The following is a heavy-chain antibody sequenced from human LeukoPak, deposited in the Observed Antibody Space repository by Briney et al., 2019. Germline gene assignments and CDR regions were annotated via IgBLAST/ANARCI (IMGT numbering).Heavy chain of an antibody. CDR3: ARRERYCSSTGCYSYFDY. Sequence: SEALSLSCTVSGGSISSYYWSWLRQPPGKGLEWVGYIYHSGSTNYNPSLKSRVTISVDTSKNQFSLKLSSVTAADTAVYYCARRERYCSSTGCYSYFDYWGQGTLVTVSS. CDR2: IYHSGST. CDR1: GGSISSYY. D-gene: IGHD2-2*02. V-gene: IGHV4-59*01. J-gene: IGHJ4*02.